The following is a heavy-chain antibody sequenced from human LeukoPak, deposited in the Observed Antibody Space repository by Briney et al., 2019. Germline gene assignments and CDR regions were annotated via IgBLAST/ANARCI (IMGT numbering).Heavy chain of an antibody. CDR2: TDTSGNYI. V-gene: IGHV3-21*01. Sequence: GGSLRLSCAASGFTFSNYGMNWVRQAPGKGLEWVSFTDTSGNYIYYGDSVKGRFTISGDNAKNLVFLQMNGLRAEDTAVYYCARGRSITLLRGVAMSDGFDLWGQGAMVAVSS. CDR3: ARGRSITLLRGVAMSDGFDL. D-gene: IGHD3-10*01. CDR1: GFTFSNYG. J-gene: IGHJ3*01.